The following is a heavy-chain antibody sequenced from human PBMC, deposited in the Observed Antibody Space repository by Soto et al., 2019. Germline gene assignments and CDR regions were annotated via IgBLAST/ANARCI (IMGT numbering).Heavy chain of an antibody. Sequence: SVKVSCKASGGTFSSYAISWVRQAPGQGLEWMGGIIPIFGTANYAQKFQGRVTITADESTSTAYMELSSLRSEDTAVYYCARVQDIVVVPAARGDWFDPWGQGALVTVSS. CDR1: GGTFSSYA. V-gene: IGHV1-69*13. J-gene: IGHJ5*02. CDR2: IIPIFGTA. D-gene: IGHD2-2*01. CDR3: ARVQDIVVVPAARGDWFDP.